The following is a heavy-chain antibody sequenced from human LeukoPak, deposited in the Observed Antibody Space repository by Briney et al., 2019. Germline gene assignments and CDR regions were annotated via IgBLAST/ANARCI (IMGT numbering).Heavy chain of an antibody. CDR3: ARGGRGSSWTHGY. Sequence: PSETLSLTCAIYGGSFSGYYWGWIRQPPGKGLEWIGEINHSGSTNYNPSLKSRVTISVDTSKNQFSLKLSSVTAADTAVYYCARGGRGSSWTHGYWGQGTLVTVSS. V-gene: IGHV4-34*01. CDR1: GGSFSGYY. CDR2: INHSGST. D-gene: IGHD6-13*01. J-gene: IGHJ4*02.